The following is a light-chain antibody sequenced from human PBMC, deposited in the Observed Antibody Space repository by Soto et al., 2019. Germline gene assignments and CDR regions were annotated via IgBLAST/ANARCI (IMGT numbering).Light chain of an antibody. CDR2: GAS. V-gene: IGKV3-15*01. J-gene: IGKJ1*01. CDR1: ESVSSN. Sequence: EIVLTQSPASLSVSPGERATLSCRASESVSSNLAWYQQKPGQAPRLLIYGASTRATGIPARFSGSGSGTEFTLTISSLEPEDFAVYYCQQYGSSPRTFGQGTKVDI. CDR3: QQYGSSPRT.